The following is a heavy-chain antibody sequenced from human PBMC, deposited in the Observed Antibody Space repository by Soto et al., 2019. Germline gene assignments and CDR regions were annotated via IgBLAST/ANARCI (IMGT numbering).Heavy chain of an antibody. V-gene: IGHV4-59*01. D-gene: IGHD3-16*02. Sequence: QVQLQESGPGLVQPSETLSLTCVGVSFGTYYWGWIRQPPGKGLEWLGYIFSSEHFKYNPSLKSRLTISVDPSKNLVSLRLTSVNAADTAVYYCAREGGGYRFDRWGQGTLVTVSS. CDR2: IFSSEHF. J-gene: IGHJ4*02. CDR3: AREGGGYRFDR. CDR1: VSFGTYY.